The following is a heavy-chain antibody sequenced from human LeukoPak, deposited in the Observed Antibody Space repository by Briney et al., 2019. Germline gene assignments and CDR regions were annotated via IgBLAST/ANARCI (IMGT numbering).Heavy chain of an antibody. CDR1: GFTFSIYW. J-gene: IGHJ4*02. D-gene: IGHD3-10*01. CDR2: MKQDGSEK. V-gene: IGHV3-7*01. Sequence: PGGSLRLSCAASGFTFSIYWMSWVRQAPGKGLEWVANMKQDGSEKYYAYSVKGRFTISRDNAKNSLYLQMNSLRAEDTAVYYCARVPHSASGTYYKRFPLYFDYWGQGTLVTVSS. CDR3: ARVPHSASGTYYKRFPLYFDY.